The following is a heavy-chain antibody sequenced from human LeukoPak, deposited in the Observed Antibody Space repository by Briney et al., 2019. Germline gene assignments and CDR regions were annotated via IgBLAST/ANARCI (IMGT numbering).Heavy chain of an antibody. CDR2: IYYSGST. V-gene: IGHV4-61*08. J-gene: IGHJ4*02. CDR1: GGSISNSDYY. Sequence: SETLSLTCTVSGGSISNSDYYWGWIRQPPGKGLEWIGYIYYSGSTNYNPSLKSRVTISVDTSKNQFSLKLSSVTAADTAVYYCARGGSYYIPRFDYWGQGTLVTVSS. CDR3: ARGGSYYIPRFDY. D-gene: IGHD1-26*01.